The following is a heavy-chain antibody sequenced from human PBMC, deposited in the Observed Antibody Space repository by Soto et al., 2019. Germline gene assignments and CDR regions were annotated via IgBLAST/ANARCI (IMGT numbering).Heavy chain of an antibody. J-gene: IGHJ4*02. Sequence: QVQLEQSGAEVKKPGSSVKVSCKASGGIFSSNAISWVRQAPGQGLEWMGGIIPLLGSANYAQKFQGRVTITADESTSTVYMEVNSLRSEDTAVYYCARDEKYSSSWYVGSWGQGTLVTVSS. V-gene: IGHV1-69*01. CDR3: ARDEKYSSSWYVGS. D-gene: IGHD6-13*01. CDR1: GGIFSSNA. CDR2: IIPLLGSA.